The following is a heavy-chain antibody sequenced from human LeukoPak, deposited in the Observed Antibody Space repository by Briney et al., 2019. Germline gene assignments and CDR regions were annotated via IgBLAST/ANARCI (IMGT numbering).Heavy chain of an antibody. CDR1: GFTVSSNY. CDR2: INHSGST. V-gene: IGHV4-34*01. Sequence: PGGSLRLSCAASGFTVSSNYMSWVRQAPGKGLEWIGEINHSGSTNYNPSLKSRVTISVDTSKNQFSLKLSSVTAADTAVYYCARGKDTAMGTAFDIWGQGTMVTVSS. CDR3: ARGKDTAMGTAFDI. J-gene: IGHJ3*02. D-gene: IGHD5-18*01.